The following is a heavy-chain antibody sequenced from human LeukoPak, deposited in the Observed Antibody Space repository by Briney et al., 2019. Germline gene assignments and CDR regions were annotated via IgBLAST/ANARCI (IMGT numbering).Heavy chain of an antibody. D-gene: IGHD6-19*01. Sequence: PGRSLRLSCAASGFTFRSYGMHWVRQAPGKGLEWVAVISYDGNNQYYADSVKGRFTISRDYSKNTLYLQMNSLRAEDTAVYYCAKEDMGGWYGIDYWGRGTLVTVSS. CDR2: ISYDGNNQ. J-gene: IGHJ4*02. CDR1: GFTFRSYG. V-gene: IGHV3-30*18. CDR3: AKEDMGGWYGIDY.